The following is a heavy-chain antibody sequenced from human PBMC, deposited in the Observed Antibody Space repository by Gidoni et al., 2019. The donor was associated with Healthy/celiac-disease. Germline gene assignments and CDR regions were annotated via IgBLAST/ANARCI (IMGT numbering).Heavy chain of an antibody. CDR2: IIPIFGTA. Sequence: QVQLVQSGAEVNKPGSSVKVSCKASGGNFSSYAISWVRKAPGQVLEWMGGIIPIFGTANYSQKFQGRVTITADESTSTAYMERSSLRSEDTAVYYCARVDSSSVYWGQVTLVTVSS. V-gene: IGHV1-69*01. J-gene: IGHJ4*02. D-gene: IGHD6-6*01. CDR1: GGNFSSYA. CDR3: ARVDSSSVY.